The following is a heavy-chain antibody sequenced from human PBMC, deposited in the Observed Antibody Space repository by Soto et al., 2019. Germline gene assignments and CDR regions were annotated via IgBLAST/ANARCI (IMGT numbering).Heavy chain of an antibody. V-gene: IGHV3-15*01. CDR1: GFTFSNAW. D-gene: IGHD6-13*01. CDR2: IKSKTDGGTT. CDR3: TTLAAAADAFDI. J-gene: IGHJ3*02. Sequence: GGSLRLSCAASGFTFSNAWMSWVRQAPGKGLEWVGRIKSKTDGGTTDYAAPVKGRFTISRDDSKKTLYLQMNSLKTEDTAVYYCTTLAAAADAFDIWGQGTMVTVSS.